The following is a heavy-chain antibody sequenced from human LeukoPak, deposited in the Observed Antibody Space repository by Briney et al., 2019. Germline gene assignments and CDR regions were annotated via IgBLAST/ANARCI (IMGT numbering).Heavy chain of an antibody. D-gene: IGHD3-22*01. CDR2: SNAGNGNT. CDR1: GGTFSSYA. J-gene: IGHJ4*02. Sequence: ASVKVSCKASGGTFSSYAISWVRQAPGQRLEWMGWSNAGNGNTKYSQEFQGRVTITRDTSASTAYMELSSLRSEDMAVYYCAREGYDSSGSLDYWGQGTLVTVSS. CDR3: AREGYDSSGSLDY. V-gene: IGHV1-3*02.